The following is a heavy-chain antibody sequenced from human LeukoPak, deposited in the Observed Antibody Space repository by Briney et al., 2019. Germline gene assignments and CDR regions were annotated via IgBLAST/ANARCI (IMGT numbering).Heavy chain of an antibody. J-gene: IGHJ5*02. D-gene: IGHD6-19*01. V-gene: IGHV3-11*06. CDR3: ARVAAVAGTGYDRFDP. Sequence: KAGGSLRLSCAASGFTFSDYYMSWIRQAPGKGLEWVSYLSSSSSYTNYADSVKGRFTISRDNAKNSLYLQMNSLRAEDTAVYYCARVAAVAGTGYDRFDPWGQGTLVTVSS. CDR1: GFTFSDYY. CDR2: LSSSSSYT.